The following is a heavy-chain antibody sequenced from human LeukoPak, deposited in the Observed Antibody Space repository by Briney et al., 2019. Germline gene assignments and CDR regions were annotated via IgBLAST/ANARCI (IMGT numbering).Heavy chain of an antibody. CDR2: IYYSGST. CDR1: GGSISSYY. J-gene: IGHJ6*02. CDR3: ARGGSFDGDYAPFGMDV. V-gene: IGHV4-59*01. D-gene: IGHD4-17*01. Sequence: SETLSLTCTVSGGSISSYYWSWIRQPPGKGMEWIGYIYYSGSTNYNPSLKSRVTISVDTSKNQFSLKLSSVTAADTAVYYCARGGSFDGDYAPFGMDVWGQGTTVTVSS.